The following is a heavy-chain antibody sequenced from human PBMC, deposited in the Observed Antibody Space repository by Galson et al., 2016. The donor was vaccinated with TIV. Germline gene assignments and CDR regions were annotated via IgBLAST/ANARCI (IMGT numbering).Heavy chain of an antibody. CDR3: GRAFYNNGWFIEY. D-gene: IGHD6-19*01. CDR1: GFTFASYG. Sequence: SLRLPCAASGFTFASYGMHWVRQAPGKGLEWVTLMWYDGSDKYYADSVKGRFTISRDNSKNTLYLQMTSLRAEDTAMYYCGRAFYNNGWFIEYWGQGTLVTVSS. J-gene: IGHJ4*02. CDR2: MWYDGSDK. V-gene: IGHV3-33*01.